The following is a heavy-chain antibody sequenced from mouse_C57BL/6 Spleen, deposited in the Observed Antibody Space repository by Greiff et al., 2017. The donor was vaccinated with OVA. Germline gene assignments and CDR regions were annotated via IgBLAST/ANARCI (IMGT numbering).Heavy chain of an antibody. Sequence: EVQLVESGGGLVKPGGSLKLSCAASGFTFSDYGMHWVRQAPEKGLEWVAYISSGSSTIYYADTVKGRFTISRDNAKNTLFLQMTSLRSEDTAMYYCANSIYYYGSSYVGGAMDYWGQGTSVTVSS. D-gene: IGHD1-1*01. J-gene: IGHJ4*01. CDR2: ISSGSSTI. CDR3: ANSIYYYGSSYVGGAMDY. V-gene: IGHV5-17*01. CDR1: GFTFSDYG.